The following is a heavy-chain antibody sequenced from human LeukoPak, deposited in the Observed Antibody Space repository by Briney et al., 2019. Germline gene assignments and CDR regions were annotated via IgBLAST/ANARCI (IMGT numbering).Heavy chain of an antibody. CDR1: GFTFSSYA. CDR3: AKDRSDYYDSSGYDY. J-gene: IGHJ4*02. V-gene: IGHV3-23*01. CDR2: ISGSGGST. D-gene: IGHD3-22*01. Sequence: GGSLRLSCAASGFTFSSYAMSWVRQAPGKGLEWVSAISGSGGSTYYADSVKGRFTISRDNSKNTLYLQMNSLRAEDTAVYYCAKDRSDYYDSSGYDYWGQGTLVTISS.